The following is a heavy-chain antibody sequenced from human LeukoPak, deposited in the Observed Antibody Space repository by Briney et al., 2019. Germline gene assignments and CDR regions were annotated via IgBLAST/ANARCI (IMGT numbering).Heavy chain of an antibody. D-gene: IGHD4-11*01. J-gene: IGHJ4*02. CDR2: ISADNDNT. Sequence: GASVKVSCKASGYTFTSYGINWVRQAPGQGLEWMGWISADNDNTNYAQKLQGRVTMTTDASTSTAYMELRSLRSDDTAVYYCARVPESYSNYGLNDYWGRGTLVTVSS. CDR1: GYTFTSYG. CDR3: ARVPESYSNYGLNDY. V-gene: IGHV1-18*01.